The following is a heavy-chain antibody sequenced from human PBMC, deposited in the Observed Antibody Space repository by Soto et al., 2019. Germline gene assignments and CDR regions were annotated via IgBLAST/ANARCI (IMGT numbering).Heavy chain of an antibody. CDR3: ARVIMRSDSSGWYFSWSVPNCDY. V-gene: IGHV4-31*03. J-gene: IGHJ4*02. Sequence: NPSETLSLTCTVSGGSISSGGYYWSWIRQHPGKGLEWIGYIYYSGSTYYNPSLKNRVTISVDTSKNQFSLKLSSVTAADTAVYYCARVIMRSDSSGWYFSWSVPNCDYWGQGTLVTVS. D-gene: IGHD6-19*01. CDR2: IYYSGST. CDR1: GGSISSGGYY.